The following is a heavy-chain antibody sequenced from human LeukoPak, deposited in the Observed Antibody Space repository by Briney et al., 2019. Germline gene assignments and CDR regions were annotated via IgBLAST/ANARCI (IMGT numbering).Heavy chain of an antibody. J-gene: IGHJ5*02. D-gene: IGHD3-10*01. CDR2: IWYDGSNK. CDR3: ARSLWFGELVGFPNWFDP. CDR1: GFTFSSYG. Sequence: GGSLRLSCAASGFTFSSYGMHWVRQAPGKGLEWVAVIWYDGSNKYYADSVKGRFTISRDNSKNTLYLQMNSLRAEDMAVYYCARSLWFGELVGFPNWFDPWGQGTLVTVSS. V-gene: IGHV3-33*01.